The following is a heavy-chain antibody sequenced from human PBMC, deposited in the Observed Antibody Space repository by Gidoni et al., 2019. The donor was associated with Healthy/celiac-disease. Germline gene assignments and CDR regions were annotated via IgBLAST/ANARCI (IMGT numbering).Heavy chain of an antibody. J-gene: IGHJ4*02. CDR1: GSTFTGYY. CDR3: ASIFHPIVVVTATRAFDY. CDR2: INPNSGGT. D-gene: IGHD2-21*02. Sequence: QVQLVQSGAEVKKPGASVKVSCKASGSTFTGYYMHWVRQAPGQGLAWMGWINPNSGGTNYAQKFQGRVTMTRDTSISTAYMELSRLRSDDTAVYYCASIFHPIVVVTATRAFDYWGQGTLVTVSS. V-gene: IGHV1-2*02.